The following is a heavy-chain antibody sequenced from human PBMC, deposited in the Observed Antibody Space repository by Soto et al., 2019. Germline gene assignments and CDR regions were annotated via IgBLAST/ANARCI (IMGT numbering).Heavy chain of an antibody. J-gene: IGHJ4*02. CDR3: ARSVDYIWGSYPDY. CDR1: SASISSGNW. Sequence: QVQLQESGPGLVKPSGTLSLTCAVSSASISSGNWWSWVRQPPGEGLEWIGEIYHSGSTNYNPSLKSRVTISVDKYKNQFSLKLSSVSAADTAVYYCARSVDYIWGSYPDYWGQGTLVTVSS. V-gene: IGHV4-4*02. D-gene: IGHD3-16*01. CDR2: IYHSGST.